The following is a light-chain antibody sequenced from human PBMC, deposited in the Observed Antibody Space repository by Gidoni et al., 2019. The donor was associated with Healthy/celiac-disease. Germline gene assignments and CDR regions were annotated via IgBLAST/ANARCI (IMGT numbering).Light chain of an antibody. Sequence: QSVLTQPPSVSGAPGQRVTISCTGSSSNIGAGYDVHGYQQLPGTAPKRLIYGNSNRPSGVPDRFSGSKSGTSASLAITGLQAEDEADYYCQSYDSSLSGWVFGGGTKLTVL. J-gene: IGLJ3*02. CDR2: GNS. CDR1: SSNIGAGYD. V-gene: IGLV1-40*01. CDR3: QSYDSSLSGWV.